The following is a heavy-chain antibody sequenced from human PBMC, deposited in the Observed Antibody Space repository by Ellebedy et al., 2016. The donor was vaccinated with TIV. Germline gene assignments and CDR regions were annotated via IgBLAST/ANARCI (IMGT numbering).Heavy chain of an antibody. CDR1: GYTFTSYY. J-gene: IGHJ4*02. Sequence: ASVKVSCKASGYTFTSYYFYWVRQAPGQGLEWMGIINPTTGNSNYAQKFQGRVTMTRDTSTSTVDMELSSLRSEDTDVYYCARGDNYYYDSSGYYYTYWGQGTLVTVSS. CDR2: INPTTGNS. V-gene: IGHV1-46*01. D-gene: IGHD3-22*01. CDR3: ARGDNYYYDSSGYYYTY.